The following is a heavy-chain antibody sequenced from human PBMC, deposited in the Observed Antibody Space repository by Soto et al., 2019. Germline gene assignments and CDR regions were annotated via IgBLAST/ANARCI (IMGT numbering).Heavy chain of an antibody. CDR3: AKDAEMDIVVVAVAEYFDS. Sequence: QVQLEESRGGVVQPGKSLRLSCAGSGFTFNSYGMHWVRQTPGKGLEWVAGISKDGSKKHYLASVEGRFTISRDNSKNTLSLQMDSLRSDDTALYYCAKDAEMDIVVVAVAEYFDSWGPGTLVIVSS. CDR1: GFTFNSYG. CDR2: ISKDGSKK. J-gene: IGHJ4*02. V-gene: IGHV3-30*18. D-gene: IGHD2-21*02.